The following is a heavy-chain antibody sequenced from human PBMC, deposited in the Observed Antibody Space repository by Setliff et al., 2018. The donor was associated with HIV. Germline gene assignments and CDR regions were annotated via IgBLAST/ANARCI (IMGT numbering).Heavy chain of an antibody. Sequence: GGSLRLSCAASGFTFSSYAMSWVRQAPGKGLEWVSGISGSGGSTYYADSVTGRFTISRDNSKYTLYLQMNSLRAEVTAVYYCAKDRYCTNGVCYFNWSDPWGQGTLVTVSS. CDR1: GFTFSSYA. V-gene: IGHV3-23*01. CDR3: AKDRYCTNGVCYFNWSDP. J-gene: IGHJ5*02. D-gene: IGHD2-8*01. CDR2: ISGSGGST.